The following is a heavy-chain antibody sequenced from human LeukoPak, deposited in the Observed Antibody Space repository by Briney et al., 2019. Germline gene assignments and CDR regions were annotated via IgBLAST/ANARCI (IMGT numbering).Heavy chain of an antibody. Sequence: PSETLSLTCAVYGGSFSGYYWSWIRQPPGKGLEWIGEINHSGSTNYNPSLKSRVTISVDTSKIQFSLKLSSVTAADTAVYYCARVDTAMASGIGYWGQGTLVTVSS. CDR2: INHSGST. CDR3: ARVDTAMASGIGY. J-gene: IGHJ4*02. D-gene: IGHD5-18*01. V-gene: IGHV4-34*01. CDR1: GGSFSGYY.